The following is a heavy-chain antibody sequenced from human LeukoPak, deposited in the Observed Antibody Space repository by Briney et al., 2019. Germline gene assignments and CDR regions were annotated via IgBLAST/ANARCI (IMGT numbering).Heavy chain of an antibody. V-gene: IGHV3-64*01. D-gene: IGHD3-22*01. Sequence: GGSLRLSCAACGFTFSSYVMYWVRQAPGKGLEYVSSISSNGGSTYYANSVKGRFTISRDNSKNTLYLQMGSLRAEDMAVYYCARGGQSKYDSSGYLNYFDYWGQGTLVTVSS. CDR2: ISSNGGST. CDR3: ARGGQSKYDSSGYLNYFDY. CDR1: GFTFSSYV. J-gene: IGHJ4*02.